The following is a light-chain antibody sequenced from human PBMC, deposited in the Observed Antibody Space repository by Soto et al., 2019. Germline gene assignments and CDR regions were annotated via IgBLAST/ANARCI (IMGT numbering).Light chain of an antibody. V-gene: IGKV1-27*01. CDR2: YVS. CDR1: QDIGQY. Sequence: DIQMTQSPSSLSASVGDRVTLTCRASQDIGQYLAWYQQRPGKVPKLLIYYVSNLQSGVPSRFSGSGSGTEFTRSISSLQPEDVATYYCLKYTKDAPGTFGQGTKVEI. J-gene: IGKJ1*01. CDR3: LKYTKDAPGT.